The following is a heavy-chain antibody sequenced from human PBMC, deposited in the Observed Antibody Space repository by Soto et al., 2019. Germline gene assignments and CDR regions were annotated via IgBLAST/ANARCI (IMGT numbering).Heavy chain of an antibody. D-gene: IGHD3-9*01. V-gene: IGHV3-21*01. CDR3: ARDESLDSTSPSDY. J-gene: IGHJ4*02. CDR1: GFTFSSYS. Sequence: GGSLRLSCAASGFTFSSYSMNWVRQAPGKGLEWVSSISSSSSYIYYADSVKGRFTISRDNAKNSLYLQMNSLRAEDTAVYYCARDESLDSTSPSDYWGQGTLVTVSS. CDR2: ISSSSSYI.